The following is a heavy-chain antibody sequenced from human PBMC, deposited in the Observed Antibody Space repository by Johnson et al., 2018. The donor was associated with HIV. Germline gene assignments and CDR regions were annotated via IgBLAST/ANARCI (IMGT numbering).Heavy chain of an antibody. CDR3: ARVGIVAAGGWWTNYAFDI. CDR2: IKSKTDGGTR. V-gene: IGHV3-15*01. Sequence: VQLVESGGGLVQPGGSLRLSCAASGFTFSNAWMSWVRQAPGKGLEWVGRIKSKTDGGTRDYAAPVKGRFTISRDESKNTLYLQMNSLRVEDTAVYYCARVGIVAAGGWWTNYAFDIWGQGTMVTVSS. CDR1: GFTFSNAW. J-gene: IGHJ3*02. D-gene: IGHD6-13*01.